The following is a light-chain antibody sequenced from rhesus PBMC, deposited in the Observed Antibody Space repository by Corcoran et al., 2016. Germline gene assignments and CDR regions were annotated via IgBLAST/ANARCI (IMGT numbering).Light chain of an antibody. Sequence: EIVMMQSPATLSLSPGEKATLSCRASQSVGTYLAWYHQTPGQAPKLLVHSAYFRAAGIPDSFSGSGSGTDFILTISSLEPEDVGVYHCQQYNDLVPTFGQGTKVEIK. CDR2: SAY. J-gene: IGKJ1*01. CDR3: QQYNDLVPT. CDR1: QSVGTY. V-gene: IGKV3-40*03.